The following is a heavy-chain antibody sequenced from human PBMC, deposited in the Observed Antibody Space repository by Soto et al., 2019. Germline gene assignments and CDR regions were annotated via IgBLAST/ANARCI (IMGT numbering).Heavy chain of an antibody. D-gene: IGHD6-25*01. Sequence: GASVKVSCKASGYTSTDYHIHWVRQAPGQGLEFMGWINANNGGAGSAQQFQGRVTLTRDTSITTVYMELSNLRSDDTAVYYCAREGGSETLQPSYNWFDTWGQGTLVTVSS. CDR1: GYTSTDYH. CDR3: AREGGSETLQPSYNWFDT. J-gene: IGHJ5*02. CDR2: INANNGGA. V-gene: IGHV1-2*02.